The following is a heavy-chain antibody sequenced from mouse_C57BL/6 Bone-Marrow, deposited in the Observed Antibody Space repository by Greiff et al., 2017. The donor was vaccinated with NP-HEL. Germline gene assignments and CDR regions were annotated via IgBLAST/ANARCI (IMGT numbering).Heavy chain of an antibody. V-gene: IGHV1-26*01. Sequence: EVQLQQSGPELVKPGASVKISCKASGYTFTDYYMNWVKQSHGKSLEWIGDINPNNGGTSYNQKFKGKATLTVDKSSSTAYMELRSLTSEDSAVYYCARCDGDWYFDVWGTGTTVTVSS. D-gene: IGHD2-3*01. CDR2: INPNNGGT. CDR3: ARCDGDWYFDV. CDR1: GYTFTDYY. J-gene: IGHJ1*03.